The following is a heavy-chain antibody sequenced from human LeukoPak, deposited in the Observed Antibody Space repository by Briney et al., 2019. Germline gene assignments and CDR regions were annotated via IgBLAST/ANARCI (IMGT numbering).Heavy chain of an antibody. CDR3: AREKRGGYYFFYFDY. J-gene: IGHJ4*02. CDR2: IYYSGST. CDR1: GGSISSYY. Sequence: SETLSLTCTVSGGSISSYYWSWLRQPPGKGLEWIGYIYYSGSTNYNPSLKSRVTISVDTSKNQFSLKLSSVTAADTAVYYCAREKRGGYYFFYFDYWGQGTLVTVSS. V-gene: IGHV4-59*12. D-gene: IGHD3-10*01.